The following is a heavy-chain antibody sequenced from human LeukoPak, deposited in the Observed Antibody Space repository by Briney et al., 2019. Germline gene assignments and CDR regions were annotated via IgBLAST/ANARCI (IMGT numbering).Heavy chain of an antibody. Sequence: ASVKVSCKASGYTFTGYYMHWVRQAPGQGLEWMGRINPNSGGTNYAQKFQGRVTMTRDTSISTAYMELSSLRSEDTAVYYCARDLDGYSYGCSVSLDYWGQGTLVTVSS. CDR2: INPNSGGT. CDR3: ARDLDGYSYGCSVSLDY. D-gene: IGHD5-18*01. CDR1: GYTFTGYY. J-gene: IGHJ4*02. V-gene: IGHV1-2*06.